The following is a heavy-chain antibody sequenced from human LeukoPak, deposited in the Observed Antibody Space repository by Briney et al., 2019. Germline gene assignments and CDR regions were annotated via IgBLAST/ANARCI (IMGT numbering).Heavy chain of an antibody. CDR1: GYTFTGYY. V-gene: IGHV1-2*02. D-gene: IGHD6-13*01. CDR2: INPNSGGT. J-gene: IGHJ5*02. Sequence: SVKVSCKASGYTFTGYYMHWVRQAPGQGLEWMEWINPNSGGTNYAQKFQGRVTMTRDTSISTAYMELSRLRSDDTAVYYCARDRSSWLNWFDPWGQGTLVTVSS. CDR3: ARDRSSWLNWFDP.